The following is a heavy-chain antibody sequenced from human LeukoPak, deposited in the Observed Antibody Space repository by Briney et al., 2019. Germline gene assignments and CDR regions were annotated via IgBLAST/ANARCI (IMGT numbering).Heavy chain of an antibody. CDR3: ARGASGWYDSSDY. V-gene: IGHV3-23*01. D-gene: IGHD6-19*01. CDR2: ISGSGGST. J-gene: IGHJ4*02. CDR1: GFTLSSYA. Sequence: GGSLRLSCAASGFTLSSYAMSWVRQAPGKGLEWVSAISGSGGSTYYADSVKGRFTISRDNSKNTLYLQMNSLRAEDTAVYYCARGASGWYDSSDYWGQGTLVTVSS.